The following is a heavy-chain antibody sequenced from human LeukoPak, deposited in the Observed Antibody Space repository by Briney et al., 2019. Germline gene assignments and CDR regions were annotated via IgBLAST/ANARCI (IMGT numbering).Heavy chain of an antibody. CDR3: AAEVDFDY. D-gene: IGHD2-2*01. J-gene: IGHJ4*02. CDR2: IWYDGSNK. CDR1: GFTFSSYG. V-gene: IGHV3-33*01. Sequence: PGRSLRLSCAASGFTFSSYGMHWVRQAPGKGLEWVALIWYDGSNKYYADSVKGRFTISRDNSKNTLYLQMNSLRAEDTAVYYCAAEVDFDYWGQGTLVTVSS.